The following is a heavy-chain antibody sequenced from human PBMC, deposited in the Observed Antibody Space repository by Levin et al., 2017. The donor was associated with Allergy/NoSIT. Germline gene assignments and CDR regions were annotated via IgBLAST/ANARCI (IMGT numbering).Heavy chain of an antibody. CDR3: ARDVGAAGVPDY. D-gene: IGHD6-13*01. Sequence: GESLKISCVASGFAFSNYGMHWVRQAPGKGLEWVAVIWVDGSDKHYADSVKGRFTISRDNSKKTLYLQMNSLRPEDTAVYYCARDVGAAGVPDYWGQGTLVTVSS. CDR2: IWVDGSDK. J-gene: IGHJ4*02. V-gene: IGHV3-33*01. CDR1: GFAFSNYG.